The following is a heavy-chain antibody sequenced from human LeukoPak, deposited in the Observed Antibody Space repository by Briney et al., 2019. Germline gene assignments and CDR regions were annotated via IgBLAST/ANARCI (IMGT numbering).Heavy chain of an antibody. CDR3: VRDAKEGQLLDRSV. Sequence: GESLRLSCGGSGFILSDYRMDWVRQATGKGLEWVSLITTTGDTKHYADSVKGRFTISRDNAKNSLSLQMNSLRADDTAVYYCVRDAKEGQLLDRSVWGKGTTVIVSS. V-gene: IGHV3-48*01. CDR2: ITTTGDTK. D-gene: IGHD2-2*01. CDR1: GFILSDYR. J-gene: IGHJ6*04.